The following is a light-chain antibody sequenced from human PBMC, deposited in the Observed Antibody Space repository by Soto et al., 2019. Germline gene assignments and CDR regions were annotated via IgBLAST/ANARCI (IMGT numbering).Light chain of an antibody. Sequence: QSVLTQPASVSGSPGQSITISCTGTSSDVGGYNYVSWYQQYPSKAPKLMIYDVSNRPSGVSNRFSGSKSGNTASLTSSGLQAEDEADYYCNSYSSSSTRYVFGPGTKLTVL. CDR2: DVS. CDR1: SSDVGGYNY. V-gene: IGLV2-14*01. CDR3: NSYSSSSTRYV. J-gene: IGLJ1*01.